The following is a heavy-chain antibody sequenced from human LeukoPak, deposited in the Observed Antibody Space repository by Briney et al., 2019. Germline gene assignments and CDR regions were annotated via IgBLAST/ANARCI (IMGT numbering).Heavy chain of an antibody. J-gene: IGHJ4*02. CDR1: GFTFRDYY. V-gene: IGHV3-11*04. CDR2: ISGSGSTI. CDR3: TRDVGIYYDSSAQRY. Sequence: PGXXLRLSCAASGFTFRDYYMSWIRQAPGKGLEWVSYISGSGSTIYYADSVKGRFTISRETAKKSLYLQMNSLRAEDTAMYYCTRDVGIYYDSSAQRYWGQGTLVTVSS. D-gene: IGHD3-22*01.